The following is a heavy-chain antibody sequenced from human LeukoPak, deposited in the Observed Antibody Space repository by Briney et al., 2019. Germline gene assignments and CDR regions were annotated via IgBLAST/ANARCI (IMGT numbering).Heavy chain of an antibody. CDR3: ARDLVDTAMETYFDY. CDR1: GYTFTSYY. CDR2: INPSGGST. D-gene: IGHD5-18*01. Sequence: ASVKVSCKASGYTFTSYYMHWVRQAPGQGLEWMGIINPSGGSTSYAQKFQGRVTMTRDMSTSTVYMELSSLRSEDTAVYYCARDLVDTAMETYFDYWGQGTLVTVSS. V-gene: IGHV1-46*01. J-gene: IGHJ4*02.